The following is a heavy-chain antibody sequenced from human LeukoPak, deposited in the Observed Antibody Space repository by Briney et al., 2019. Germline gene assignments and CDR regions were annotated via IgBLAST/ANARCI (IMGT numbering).Heavy chain of an antibody. CDR3: ARVHSGTVWAFDI. CDR1: GGSISSYY. CDR2: IYYSGST. J-gene: IGHJ3*02. D-gene: IGHD1-26*01. Sequence: SETLSLTCTVSGGSISSYYWSWIRQPPGKGLEWIGYIYYSGSTNYNPSLKSRVTVSVDTSKNQFSLKLTSVTAADTAVYYCARVHSGTVWAFDIWGQGTMVTVSS. V-gene: IGHV4-59*01.